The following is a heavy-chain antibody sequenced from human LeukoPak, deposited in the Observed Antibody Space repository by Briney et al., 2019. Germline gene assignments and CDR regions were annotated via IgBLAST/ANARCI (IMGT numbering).Heavy chain of an antibody. V-gene: IGHV1-69*05. CDR2: IIPIFGTA. J-gene: IGHJ5*02. Sequence: ASVKVSCKASGGTFSSYAISWVRQAPGQGLEWMGRIIPIFGTANYAQKFQGRVTITTDESTSTAYMELSSLRSEDTAVYYCARGVVPAAMGGGNWFDPWGQGTLVTVSS. D-gene: IGHD2-2*01. CDR1: GGTFSSYA. CDR3: ARGVVPAAMGGGNWFDP.